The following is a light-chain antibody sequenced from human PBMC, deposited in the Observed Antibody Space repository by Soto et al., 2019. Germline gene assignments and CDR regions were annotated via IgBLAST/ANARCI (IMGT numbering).Light chain of an antibody. V-gene: IGLV2-23*03. CDR2: EGS. Sequence: QSALTQPASVSGSPGQSITISCTGTSSDVGSYNLVSWYQQHTGKAPKLMIYEGSKRPSGVSHRFSGSKSGNTASLPISGLQAEDEDADYCCSYAGSSTFGVFGGGTKLTVL. CDR3: CSYAGSSTFGV. CDR1: SSDVGSYNL. J-gene: IGLJ2*01.